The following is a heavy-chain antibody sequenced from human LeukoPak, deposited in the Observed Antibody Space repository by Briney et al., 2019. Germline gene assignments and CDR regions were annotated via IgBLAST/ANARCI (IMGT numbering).Heavy chain of an antibody. J-gene: IGHJ4*02. V-gene: IGHV3-23*01. CDR3: AKDLYGDYVDDC. CDR1: GFAFSSFA. CDR2: ISGSDGST. Sequence: GGSLRLSCAASGFAFSSFAMSWVRQAPGKGLRWVSTISGSDGSTYYADSVKGRFTISRDNSKNTLYLQMNSLRAEDTALYYCAKDLYGDYVDDCWGQGTLVTVSS. D-gene: IGHD4-17*01.